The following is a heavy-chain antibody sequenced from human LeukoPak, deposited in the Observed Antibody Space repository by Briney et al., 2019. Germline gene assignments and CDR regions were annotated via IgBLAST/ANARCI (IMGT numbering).Heavy chain of an antibody. CDR2: ISYRGST. CDR3: AREGTAGTNLNWFDP. Sequence: SETLSLTCTVSGGSTSSYYWSWIRQPPGKGLEWIGYISYRGSTNFNPSLKSRVTISVDTSKNQFSLKLSSVTAADTAVYYCAREGTAGTNLNWFDPWGQGTLVTVSS. V-gene: IGHV4-59*01. D-gene: IGHD1-1*01. CDR1: GGSTSSYY. J-gene: IGHJ5*02.